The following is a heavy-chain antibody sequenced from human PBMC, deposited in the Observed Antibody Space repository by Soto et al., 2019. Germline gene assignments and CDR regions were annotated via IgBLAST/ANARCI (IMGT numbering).Heavy chain of an antibody. CDR3: GRDLNNHAHCIVP. V-gene: IGHV4-30-4*01. CDR1: GDYIHVGGYY. J-gene: IGHJ5*02. CDR2: IYYTGKT. Sequence: LSLTCSVSGDYIHVGGYYWTWIRQRPGKGLEWMGYIYYTGKTYYNPSLESRLTMSVDRSKDQFSLRLTSVTAADTAVYFCGRDLNNHAHCIVPVGQGALLTVSS. D-gene: IGHD1-1*01.